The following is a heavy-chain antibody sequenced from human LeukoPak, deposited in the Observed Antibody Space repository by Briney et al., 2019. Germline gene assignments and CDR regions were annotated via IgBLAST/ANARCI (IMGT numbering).Heavy chain of an antibody. CDR2: IYYSGST. D-gene: IGHD3-3*01. Sequence: PSETLSLTCTVSGGSISSSSYYWGWIRQPPGKGLEWIGSIYYSGSTYYNPSLKSRVTISVDTSKNQFSLKLSSVTAADTAVYYCARSTHDYDFWSGPSVYWFDPWGQGTLVTVSS. CDR3: ARSTHDYDFWSGPSVYWFDP. V-gene: IGHV4-39*01. CDR1: GGSISSSSYY. J-gene: IGHJ5*02.